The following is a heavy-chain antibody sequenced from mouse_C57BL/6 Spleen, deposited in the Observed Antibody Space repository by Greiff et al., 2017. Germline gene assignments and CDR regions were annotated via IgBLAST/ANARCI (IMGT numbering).Heavy chain of an antibody. D-gene: IGHD2-4*01. Sequence: EVKVVESGGGLVKPGGSLKLSCAASGFTFSDYGMHWVRQAPEKGLEWVAYISSGSSTIYYADTVKGRFTISRDNAKNTLFLQMTSLRSEDTAMYYCARWGKYFDYDGFDYWGQGTTLTVSS. V-gene: IGHV5-17*01. CDR2: ISSGSSTI. CDR3: ARWGKYFDYDGFDY. CDR1: GFTFSDYG. J-gene: IGHJ2*01.